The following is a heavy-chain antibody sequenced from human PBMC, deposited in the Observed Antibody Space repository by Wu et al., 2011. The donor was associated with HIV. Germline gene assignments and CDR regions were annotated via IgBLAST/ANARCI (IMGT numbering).Heavy chain of an antibody. CDR2: IIPIFGTA. CDR1: GGTFSNYA. CDR3: ATGGTVAGNFDH. Sequence: QVQLVQSGAEVKKPGSSVKVSCKASGGTFSNYAINWVRQAPGQGLEWMGRIIPIFGTANYAQKFQGRVTITADESTTTAYMELSSLRSDDTAVYYCATGGTVAGNFDHWGQGTLVTVSS. V-gene: IGHV1-69*15. D-gene: IGHD6-19*01. J-gene: IGHJ4*02.